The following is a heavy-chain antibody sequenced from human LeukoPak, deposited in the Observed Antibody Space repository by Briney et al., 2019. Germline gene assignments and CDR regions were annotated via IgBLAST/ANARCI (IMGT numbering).Heavy chain of an antibody. V-gene: IGHV4-61*02. CDR1: GGSISSGSYY. CDR3: ARLHYGSGKDY. J-gene: IGHJ4*02. CDR2: IYTSGST. D-gene: IGHD3-10*01. Sequence: SETLPLTCTVSGGSISSGSYYWSWIRQPAGKGQEWIGRIYTSGSTNYNPSLKSRVTISVDTSKNQFSLKLSSVTAADTAVYYCARLHYGSGKDYWGQGTLVTVSS.